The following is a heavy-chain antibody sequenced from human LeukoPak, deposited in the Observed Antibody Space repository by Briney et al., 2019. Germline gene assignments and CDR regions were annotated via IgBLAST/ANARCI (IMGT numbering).Heavy chain of an antibody. CDR3: ARAGYSSGWYWFDS. CDR2: IYYSGRT. D-gene: IGHD6-19*01. CDR1: GGSVSSGSYY. V-gene: IGHV4-61*01. Sequence: PSETLSLTCTASGGSVSSGSYYWSWLRQPPGKGLEWIGYIYYSGRTNYNPSLKSRVTISVDTSKNQFSLKLSSVTAADTAVYYCARAGYSSGWYWFDSWGQGTLVTVSS. J-gene: IGHJ5*01.